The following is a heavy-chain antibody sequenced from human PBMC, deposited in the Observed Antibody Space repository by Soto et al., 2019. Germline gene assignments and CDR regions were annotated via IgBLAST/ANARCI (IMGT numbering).Heavy chain of an antibody. J-gene: IGHJ3*02. CDR1: GLTFSAYG. CDR3: AKASHCNKGRCSLGLIGDRAFDI. V-gene: IGHV3-30*18. CDR2: ISYDGSKK. Sequence: QARLLESGGGVVPPWRSLRLSCEASGLTFSAYGMHWVRQAPGKGLECVATISYDGSKKYFGDSVKGRFTISRDNSKSTLYLEMNSLRAEDTAVYYCAKASHCNKGRCSLGLIGDRAFDIWGQGTMVTVSS. D-gene: IGHD2-8*01.